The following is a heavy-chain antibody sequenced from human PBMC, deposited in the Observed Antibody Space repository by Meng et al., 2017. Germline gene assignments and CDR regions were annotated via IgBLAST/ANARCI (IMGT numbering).Heavy chain of an antibody. CDR3: ARWSIYCSGGSCYSFDY. J-gene: IGHJ4*02. Sequence: GRWQGSGPGLGKPSGTLPLTCAVSGGSISSSNWWSWVRQPPGKGLEWIGEIYHSGSTNYNPSLKSRVTISVDKSKNQFSLKLSSVTAADTAVYYCARWSIYCSGGSCYSFDYWGQGTLVTVSS. CDR1: GGSISSSNW. V-gene: IGHV4-4*02. D-gene: IGHD2-15*01. CDR2: IYHSGST.